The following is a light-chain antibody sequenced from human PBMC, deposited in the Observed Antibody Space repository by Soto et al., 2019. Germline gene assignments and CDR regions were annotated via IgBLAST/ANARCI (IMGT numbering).Light chain of an antibody. CDR2: DVS. Sequence: VLTQPRSVSGSPGQSVTISCTGTSSDVGGYNYVSWYQQHPGKAPKLMIYDVSKRPSGVPDRFSGSKSGNTASLTISGLQAEDEADYYCCSYAGAYVFGTGTKVTVL. CDR1: SSDVGGYNY. V-gene: IGLV2-11*01. J-gene: IGLJ1*01. CDR3: CSYAGAYV.